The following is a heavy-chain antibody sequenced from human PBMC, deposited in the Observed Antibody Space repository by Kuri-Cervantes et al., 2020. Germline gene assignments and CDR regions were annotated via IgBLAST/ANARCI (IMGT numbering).Heavy chain of an antibody. CDR2: LDWSGGST. Sequence: GESLKISCAASGFRFDDYDMSWVRQGPGKGLEWVSGLDWSGGSTRYRDSVKGRFIISRDNGKKTLYLQMNSLRAEDTALYYCAKALRGDSSGPPFDYWGQGTLVTVSS. D-gene: IGHD3-22*01. J-gene: IGHJ4*02. CDR1: GFRFDDYD. V-gene: IGHV3-20*04. CDR3: AKALRGDSSGPPFDY.